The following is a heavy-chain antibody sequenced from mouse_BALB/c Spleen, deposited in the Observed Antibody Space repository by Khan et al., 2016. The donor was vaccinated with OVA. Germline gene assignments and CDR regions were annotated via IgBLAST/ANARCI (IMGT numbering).Heavy chain of an antibody. Sequence: EVMLVESGGGLVQPGGSLKLSCAASGFTFSSYGMSWVRQTPDKRLELVATINSNGGSTYYPDSVKGRFTISRDTAKNTLYLQRSSLKSEDTAMYYCARRARTINWGQGTTLTVSS. D-gene: IGHD3-3*01. J-gene: IGHJ2*01. CDR3: ARRARTIN. V-gene: IGHV5-6-3*01. CDR2: INSNGGST. CDR1: GFTFSSYG.